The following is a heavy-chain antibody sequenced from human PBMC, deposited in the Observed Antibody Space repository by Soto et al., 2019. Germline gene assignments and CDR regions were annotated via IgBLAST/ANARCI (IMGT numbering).Heavy chain of an antibody. D-gene: IGHD3-16*02. CDR3: TTDPYYDYIWGSYRYTQD. J-gene: IGHJ4*02. V-gene: IGHV3-15*01. Sequence: AGGSLRLSCAFSGFTFSNAWMSCVRQAPGKGLEWVGRIKSKTDGGTTDYAAPVKGRFTISRDDSKNTLYLQMNSLKTEDTAVYYCTTDPYYDYIWGSYRYTQDWGQGTLVTVSS. CDR2: IKSKTDGGTT. CDR1: GFTFSNAW.